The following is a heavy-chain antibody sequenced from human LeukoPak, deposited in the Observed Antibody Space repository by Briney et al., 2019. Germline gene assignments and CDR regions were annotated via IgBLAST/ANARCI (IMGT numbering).Heavy chain of an antibody. J-gene: IGHJ4*02. V-gene: IGHV1-2*02. D-gene: IGHD6-19*01. CDR1: GYTFTGYY. CDR3: ARATSSGWYPDY. Sequence: ASVTVSCKASGYTFTGYYMHWVRQAPGQGLEWMGWINPNSGGTNYAQKFQGRVTMTRDTSISTAYMELSRLRSDDTAVYYCARATSSGWYPDYWGQGTLVTVSS. CDR2: INPNSGGT.